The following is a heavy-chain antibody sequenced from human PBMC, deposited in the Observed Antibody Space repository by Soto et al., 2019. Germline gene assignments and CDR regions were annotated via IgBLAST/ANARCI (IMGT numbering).Heavy chain of an antibody. Sequence: QVQLQESGPGLVKPSETLSLTCTVSGGSISSYYWSWIRQPPGKGLEWIGYIYYSGSTNYNPSLKSRVTISVDTSKNQFSLKLSSVTAADTAVYYCARDRRDSSSSYYYYYGRDVWGQGTTVTVSS. CDR1: GGSISSYY. J-gene: IGHJ6*02. D-gene: IGHD6-6*01. CDR3: ARDRRDSSSSYYYYYGRDV. V-gene: IGHV4-59*01. CDR2: IYYSGST.